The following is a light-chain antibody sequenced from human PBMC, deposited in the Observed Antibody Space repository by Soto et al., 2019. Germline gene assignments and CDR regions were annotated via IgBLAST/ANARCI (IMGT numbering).Light chain of an antibody. Sequence: EIVLTQSPATLSLSPGERATLSCRASQSVSSYLAWYQQKPGQAPRLLIYDASNRATGIPARFSGSGSGTDFTLSISSLEPEDFAIYYCHKRGNRPPLIPFGQGTRLEIK. J-gene: IGKJ5*01. CDR1: QSVSSY. V-gene: IGKV3-11*01. CDR3: HKRGNRPPLIP. CDR2: DAS.